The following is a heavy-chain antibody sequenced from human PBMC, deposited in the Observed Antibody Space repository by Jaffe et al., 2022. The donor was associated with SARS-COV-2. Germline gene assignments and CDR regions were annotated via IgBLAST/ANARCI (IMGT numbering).Heavy chain of an antibody. CDR3: ARVLARYFDL. CDR2: IYTSGST. Sequence: QVQLQESGPGLVKPSQTLSLTCTVSGGSISSGSYYWSWIRQPAGKGLEWIGRIYTSGSTNYNPSLKSRVTISVDTSKNQFSLKLSSVTAADTAVYYCARVLARYFDLWGRGTLVTVSS. J-gene: IGHJ2*01. V-gene: IGHV4-61*02. CDR1: GGSISSGSYY. D-gene: IGHD2-15*01.